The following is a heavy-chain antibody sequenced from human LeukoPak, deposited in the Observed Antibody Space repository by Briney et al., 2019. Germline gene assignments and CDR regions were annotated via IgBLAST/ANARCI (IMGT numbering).Heavy chain of an antibody. V-gene: IGHV1-18*01. Sequence: ASLKVSCMASGYTFTSYGICWVRQAPGQGLAWMGWISAYNGNTNYAQKLQGRVTMTTDTSTSTAYKELRSLRSDDTAVYYCARKVGDGYNTEFDYWGQGTLVTVSS. D-gene: IGHD5-24*01. J-gene: IGHJ4*02. CDR3: ARKVGDGYNTEFDY. CDR1: GYTFTSYG. CDR2: ISAYNGNT.